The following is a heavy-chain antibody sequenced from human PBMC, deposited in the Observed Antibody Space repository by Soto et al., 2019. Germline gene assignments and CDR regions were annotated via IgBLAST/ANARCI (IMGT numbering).Heavy chain of an antibody. CDR1: GYTFTSYY. CDR3: GRDSSGRQGSYGMDV. J-gene: IGHJ6*02. Sequence: GPSVKVSCKASGYTFTSYYMHWVRQAPGQGLEWMGIINPSGGSTSYAQKFQGRVTMTRDTSTSTVYMELSSLRSEDTAVYYCGRDSSGRQGSYGMDVWGQGTTVTVSS. CDR2: INPSGGST. D-gene: IGHD3-22*01. V-gene: IGHV1-46*01.